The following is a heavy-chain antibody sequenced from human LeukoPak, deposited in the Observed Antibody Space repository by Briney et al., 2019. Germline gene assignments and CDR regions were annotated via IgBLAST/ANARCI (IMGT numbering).Heavy chain of an antibody. CDR2: IYHSGNT. CDR3: TTDSPLYSGNYYEVP. CDR1: GYSISSGYY. Sequence: PSETLSLTCTVSGYSISSGYYWGWIRQPPGKGLEWIGTIYHSGNTDYNPSLKTRVTISLDTSKNQFSLRVNSVTAADTAVYYCTTDSPLYSGNYYEVPWGQGTLVTVSS. V-gene: IGHV4-38-2*02. J-gene: IGHJ5*02. D-gene: IGHD1-26*01.